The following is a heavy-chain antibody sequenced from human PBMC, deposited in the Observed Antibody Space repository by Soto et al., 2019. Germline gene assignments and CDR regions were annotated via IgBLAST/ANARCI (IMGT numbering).Heavy chain of an antibody. Sequence: QVQLVQSGAEVKKPGSSVKVSCKASGGTFSSYAISWVRQAPGQGLEWMGGIIPISGTANYAQKFQGRVTITAAESPSTAYMELSSLRSEDTAVYYCARSQGSSTSLEIYYYYYYGMDVWGQGTTVTVSS. V-gene: IGHV1-69*01. CDR2: IIPISGTA. D-gene: IGHD2-2*01. J-gene: IGHJ6*02. CDR3: ARSQGSSTSLEIYYYYYYGMDV. CDR1: GGTFSSYA.